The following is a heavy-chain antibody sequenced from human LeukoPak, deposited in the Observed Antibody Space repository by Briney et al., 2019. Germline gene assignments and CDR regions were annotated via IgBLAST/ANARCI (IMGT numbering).Heavy chain of an antibody. D-gene: IGHD4-23*01. CDR1: GFTVSSNY. CDR3: AKSPYVGDHGGPSA. J-gene: IGHJ5*02. Sequence: GGSLRLSCAASGFTVSSNYMSWVRQAPGKGLEWVSVIYSGGNTYYAGSVKGRFTISRDDSKNTLFLQMNSLRAEDTAVYYCAKSPYVGDHGGPSAWGQGTLVTVSS. CDR2: IYSGGNT. V-gene: IGHV3-53*01.